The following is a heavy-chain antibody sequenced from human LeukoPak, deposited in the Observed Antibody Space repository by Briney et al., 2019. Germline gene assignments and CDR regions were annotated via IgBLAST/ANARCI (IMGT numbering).Heavy chain of an antibody. V-gene: IGHV1-2*02. J-gene: IGHJ4*02. D-gene: IGHD6-19*01. CDR3: ARGRGYYSSGSLSY. Sequence: VASVKVSFKASGYTFTGYYMHWVRQAPGQGLEWMGWINPNSGGTNYAQKFQGRVTMTRDTSISTAYMELSRLRSDDPAVYYCARGRGYYSSGSLSYWGQGTLVTVSS. CDR1: GYTFTGYY. CDR2: INPNSGGT.